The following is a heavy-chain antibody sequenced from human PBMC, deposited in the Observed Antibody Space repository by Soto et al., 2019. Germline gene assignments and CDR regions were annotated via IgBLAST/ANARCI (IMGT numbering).Heavy chain of an antibody. CDR1: GFTVCECS. CDR3: VRDRDLYRDMFHADL. CDR2: ITIRTGNV. J-gene: IGHJ4*01. V-gene: IGHV3-48*02. D-gene: IGHD3-10*02. Sequence: GGSPRLCCEACGFTVCECSMNGVRQDPGKGLEWLAYITIRTGNVLYADSVRGRFTISADNAENSVILQMNSLRDEDSAVYFCVRDRDLYRDMFHADLWGQGTLVTVSS.